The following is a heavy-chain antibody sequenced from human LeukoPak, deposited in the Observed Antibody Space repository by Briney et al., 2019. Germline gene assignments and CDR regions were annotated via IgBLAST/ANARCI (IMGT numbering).Heavy chain of an antibody. CDR2: IKSDGST. D-gene: IGHD3-22*01. J-gene: IGHJ1*01. Sequence: GGSLRLSCAASGFTFSSYWMHWVRPAPGKGLVWVSRIKSDGSTNYADSVKGRFTISRNNAKNTVTLQMNSLRAEDTGVYYCARAPSEIGGYYPEYFRHWGQGTLVTVSS. CDR3: ARAPSEIGGYYPEYFRH. V-gene: IGHV3-74*01. CDR1: GFTFSSYW.